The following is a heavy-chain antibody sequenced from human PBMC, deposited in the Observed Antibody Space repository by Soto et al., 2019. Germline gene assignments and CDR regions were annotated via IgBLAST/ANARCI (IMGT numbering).Heavy chain of an antibody. CDR1: GYTFTSYG. V-gene: IGHV1-18*01. D-gene: IGHD5-18*01. CDR2: ISAYNGNT. CDR3: ARAPRRGYRDGFQSRKQPPYYFSGMDY. J-gene: IGHJ6*02. Sequence: ASVKVSCKASGYTFTSYGISWVRQAPGQGLEWMGWISAYNGNTNYAQKLQGRVTMTTDTSTSTAYMELRSLRSDDTAVYYCARAPRRGYRDGFQSRKQPPYYFSGMDYWGQGTTVTVSS.